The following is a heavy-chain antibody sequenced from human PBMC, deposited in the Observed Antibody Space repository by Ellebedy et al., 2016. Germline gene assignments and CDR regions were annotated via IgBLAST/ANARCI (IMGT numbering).Heavy chain of an antibody. D-gene: IGHD3-10*01. CDR1: GFTVSSNY. Sequence: GGSLRLXXAASGFTVSSNYMSWVRQAPGKGLEWVSSISSSSSYIYYADSVKGRFTISRDNAKNSLYLQMNSLRAEDTAVYYCARDMNGSGSYSYYYYGMDVWGQGTTVTVSS. V-gene: IGHV3-21*01. CDR2: ISSSSSYI. CDR3: ARDMNGSGSYSYYYYGMDV. J-gene: IGHJ6*02.